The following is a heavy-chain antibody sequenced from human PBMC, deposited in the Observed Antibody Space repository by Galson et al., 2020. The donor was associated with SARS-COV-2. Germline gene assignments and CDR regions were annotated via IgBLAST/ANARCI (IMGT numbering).Heavy chain of an antibody. CDR1: GFTVSSNY. CDR3: AYYDFWSCYYTNDY. Sequence: SCAASGFTVSSNYMSWVRQAPGKGLEWVSVIYSGGSTYYADSVKGRFTISRDNSKNTLYLQMNSLRAEDTAVYYCAYYDFWSCYYTNDYWGQGTLGTVAS. D-gene: IGHD3-3*01. J-gene: IGHJ4*02. CDR2: IYSGGST. V-gene: IGHV3-53*01.